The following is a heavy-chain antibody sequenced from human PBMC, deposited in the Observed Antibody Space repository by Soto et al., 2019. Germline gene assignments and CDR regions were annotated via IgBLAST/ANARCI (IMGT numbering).Heavy chain of an antibody. J-gene: IGHJ4*02. CDR3: AQTIGSGSYVTF. D-gene: IGHD3-10*01. Sequence: QVQLQESGPGLVKPSGTLSLTCAVSGGSISNNNWWSWVRQPPGKGLEWIGEIYHSGSTNYKPSLMSRLSMSVDKDKKQFSLHLNSVVAGYTDAYYRAQTIGSGSYVTFWGKGTLVTVSS. CDR2: IYHSGST. CDR1: GGSISNNNW. V-gene: IGHV4-4*02.